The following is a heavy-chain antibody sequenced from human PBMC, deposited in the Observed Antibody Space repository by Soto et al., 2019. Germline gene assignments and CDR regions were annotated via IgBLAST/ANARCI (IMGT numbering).Heavy chain of an antibody. CDR3: AGDPDSHYNDSHASSYP. V-gene: IGHV1-69*04. D-gene: IGHD4-4*01. CDR1: GYTFTGYY. J-gene: IGHJ5*02. Sequence: ASVKVSCKASGYTFTGYYMHWVRQDPGHGFEWMGRIIPIIGIINYAQKFQGRVTISADKFTGTAYMELTGLRSDDTAVYYCAGDPDSHYNDSHASSYPWGQGTLVTVSS. CDR2: IIPIIGII.